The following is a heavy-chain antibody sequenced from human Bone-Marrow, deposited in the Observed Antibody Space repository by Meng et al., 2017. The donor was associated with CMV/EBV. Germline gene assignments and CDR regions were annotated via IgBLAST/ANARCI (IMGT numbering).Heavy chain of an antibody. CDR3: VGLPKSGHWHFDL. CDR1: GFTVSSNY. CDR2: ISGGGGGT. J-gene: IGHJ2*01. V-gene: IGHV3-23*01. D-gene: IGHD1-26*01. Sequence: GESLKISCAASGFTVSSNYMSWVRQAPGKGLEWVSAISGGGGGTYYADSVKGRFTISRDNSKNTLYLQLNGLRAEDTAVYYCVGLPKSGHWHFDLWGRGTLVTVSS.